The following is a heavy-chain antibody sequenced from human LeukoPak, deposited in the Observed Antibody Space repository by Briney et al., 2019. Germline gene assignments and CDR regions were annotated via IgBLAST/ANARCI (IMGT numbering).Heavy chain of an antibody. CDR2: IDPSDSYT. D-gene: IGHD2-15*01. V-gene: IGHV5-10-1*01. CDR1: GSSFTIYW. CDR3: ARRPDCSGGSCLGP. J-gene: IGHJ5*02. Sequence: GESLRISCKGSGSSFTIYWISWARQMPGKGLEWMGRIDPSDSYTNDSPSFQGHVTISAYKSISTAYLQWSSVKASDTAKYYCARRPDCSGGSCLGPWGQGTLVTVSS.